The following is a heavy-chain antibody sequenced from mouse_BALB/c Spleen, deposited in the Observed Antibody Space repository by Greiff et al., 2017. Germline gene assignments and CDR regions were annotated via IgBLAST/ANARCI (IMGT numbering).Heavy chain of an antibody. V-gene: IGHV5-6*01. CDR1: GFTFSSYG. CDR3: ARHKTTAAWFAY. CDR2: ISSGGSYT. Sequence: EVQLVESGGDLVKPGGSLKLSCAASGFTFSSYGMSWVRQTPDKRLEWVATISSGGSYTYYPDSVKGRFTISRDNAKNTLYLQMISLKSEDTAMYYCARHKTTAAWFAYWGQGTLVTVSA. J-gene: IGHJ3*01. D-gene: IGHD1-2*01.